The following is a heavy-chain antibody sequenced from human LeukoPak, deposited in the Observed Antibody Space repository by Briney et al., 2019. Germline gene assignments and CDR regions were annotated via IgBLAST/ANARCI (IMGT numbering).Heavy chain of an antibody. J-gene: IGHJ6*02. V-gene: IGHV1-18*01. CDR2: ISAYNGNT. Sequence: ASVKVSCTASGYTFTSYGISWVRQAPGQGLEWTGWISAYNGNTNYAQKLQGRVTMTTDTSTSTAYMELRSLRSDDTAVYYCAREGVGATVGYYYYYGMDVWGQGTTVTVSS. D-gene: IGHD1-26*01. CDR1: GYTFTSYG. CDR3: AREGVGATVGYYYYYGMDV.